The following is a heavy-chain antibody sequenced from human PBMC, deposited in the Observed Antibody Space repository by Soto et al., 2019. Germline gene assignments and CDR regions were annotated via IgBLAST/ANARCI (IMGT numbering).Heavy chain of an antibody. D-gene: IGHD6-13*01. Sequence: ASVKVSCKTFGYTFTAYYIHWVRQAPGQGLEWMGWINPISGGTNYAQKFQGRVTMTRDTSISTAYMELARQTSDDTALFYCTRGARVAAGGSRDNRFDPWGQGTLVTVYS. CDR3: TRGARVAAGGSRDNRFDP. J-gene: IGHJ5*02. V-gene: IGHV1-2*02. CDR1: GYTFTAYY. CDR2: INPISGGT.